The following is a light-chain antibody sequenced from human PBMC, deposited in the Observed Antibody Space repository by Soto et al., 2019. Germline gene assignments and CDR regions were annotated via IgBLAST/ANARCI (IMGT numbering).Light chain of an antibody. CDR2: KAS. V-gene: IGKV1-5*03. CDR1: QSISSW. Sequence: DSQMTQSPSTLSASVGDRVTITCRASQSISSWLAWYQQKPGKAPKLLIYKASTFESGIPSRFSGSGSGTEFTLTISSLQPDDFATYYCQQSFTFGPGTKVDIK. J-gene: IGKJ3*01. CDR3: QQSFT.